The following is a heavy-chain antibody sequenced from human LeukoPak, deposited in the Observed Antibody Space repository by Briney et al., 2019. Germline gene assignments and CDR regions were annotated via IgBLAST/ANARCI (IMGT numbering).Heavy chain of an antibody. V-gene: IGHV3-30*03. CDR2: ISYDGSAG. CDR3: ARELPHYYDSSGSSYGMDV. CDR1: GFTFSSFG. Sequence: GGSLRLSCAASGFTFSSFGIHWVRHAPGKGLEWVALISYDGSAGYYADSVRGRFTVSRDNSKTTVYLQMNRLRAEDTAVYYCARELPHYYDSSGSSYGMDVWGQGTTVTVSS. J-gene: IGHJ6*02. D-gene: IGHD3-22*01.